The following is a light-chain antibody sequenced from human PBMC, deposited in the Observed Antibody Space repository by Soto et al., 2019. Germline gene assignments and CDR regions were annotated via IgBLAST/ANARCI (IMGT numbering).Light chain of an antibody. Sequence: QSVLTQPRSVSGSPGQSVTISCTGTSSDVGGYNYVSWYQQHPGKAPKLMIYDVSKRPSGVPDRFSVSKSGNTASLTISGLQAEDEADYYCCSYAGSYNYVFGNGTKATV. V-gene: IGLV2-11*01. CDR1: SSDVGGYNY. CDR2: DVS. CDR3: CSYAGSYNYV. J-gene: IGLJ1*01.